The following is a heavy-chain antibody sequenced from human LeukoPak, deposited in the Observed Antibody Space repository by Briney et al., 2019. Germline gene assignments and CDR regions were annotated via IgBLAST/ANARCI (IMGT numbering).Heavy chain of an antibody. Sequence: PGGSLRLSCAASGFTFSNYAMHWVRQAPGKGLEYVSAISSNGGSTYYANSVKGRFTISRDNSKNTLYLQMGSLRAEDMAVYYCARYFTYGMDVWGQGTTVTVSS. J-gene: IGHJ6*02. CDR2: ISSNGGST. CDR1: GFTFSNYA. D-gene: IGHD3-9*01. CDR3: ARYFTYGMDV. V-gene: IGHV3-64*01.